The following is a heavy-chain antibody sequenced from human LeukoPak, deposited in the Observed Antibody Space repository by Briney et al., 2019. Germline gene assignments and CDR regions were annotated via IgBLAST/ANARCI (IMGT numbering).Heavy chain of an antibody. V-gene: IGHV4-59*01. Sequence: SETLSLTCTVSGGSINSYYWTWIRQPPGKGLEWIANVYNSGSTNYNPSLKSRVTISVDMFKNQFSLKLTSVTAADTAVYYCARLRSGMDVWGQGTAVTVSS. CDR3: ARLRSGMDV. CDR2: VYNSGST. CDR1: GGSINSYY. J-gene: IGHJ6*02.